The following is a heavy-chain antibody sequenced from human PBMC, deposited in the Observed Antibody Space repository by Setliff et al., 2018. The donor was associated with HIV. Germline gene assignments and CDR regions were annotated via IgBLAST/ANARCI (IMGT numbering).Heavy chain of an antibody. CDR2: MSHNGKT. J-gene: IGHJ6*03. V-gene: IGHV4-38-2*02. CDR1: GYSISSGYY. Sequence: PSETLSLTCAVSGYSISSGYYWGWIRQPPGKGLEWIASMSHNGKTYYNPSLKSRVTISVDTSKNQISLKMNSVTAADTAVYHCARELSHIVGAPRYMDVWGKGTTVTVSS. CDR3: ARELSHIVGAPRYMDV. D-gene: IGHD1-26*01.